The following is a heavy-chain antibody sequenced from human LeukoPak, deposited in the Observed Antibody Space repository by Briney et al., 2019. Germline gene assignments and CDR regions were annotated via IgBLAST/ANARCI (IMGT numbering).Heavy chain of an antibody. CDR1: GITLSNYG. J-gene: IGHJ4*02. Sequence: GGSLRLSCAVSGITLSNYGMSWVRQVPGKGLEWVAGIGGSGGSTNYAASVKGRFTISRDNRKNALYLQMNSLTAEDTAVYFCAKRGVVIRVILVGFHKEAYYFDSWGQGVLVTVSS. CDR3: AKRGVVIRVILVGFHKEAYYFDS. D-gene: IGHD3-10*01. V-gene: IGHV3-23*01. CDR2: IGGSGGST.